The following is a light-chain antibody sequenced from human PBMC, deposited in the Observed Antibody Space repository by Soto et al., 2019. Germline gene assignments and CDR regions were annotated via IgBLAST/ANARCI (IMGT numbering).Light chain of an antibody. CDR1: SSNIGAGYD. J-gene: IGLJ1*01. CDR3: QSYDSSLSGSYV. CDR2: GNN. V-gene: IGLV1-40*01. Sequence: QSVLTQPPSVSGAPGQRVTISCTGSSSNIGAGYDVHWYQRLPGTAPKVLIYGNNNRPPGGPDRFSGSKSGTSASLAITGLQAEDEADYYCQSYDSSLSGSYVFGTGTKLTVL.